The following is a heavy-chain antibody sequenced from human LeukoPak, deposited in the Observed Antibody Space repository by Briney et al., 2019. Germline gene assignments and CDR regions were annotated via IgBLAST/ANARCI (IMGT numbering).Heavy chain of an antibody. Sequence: GGSLRLSCGASGFTFSTYGMHWVRQAPGKGLEWVAFIRYDGSNKYYADSVKGRFTISRDNSKNTLYLQMNGLRAEDTAVYFCAKDKDPWKSTSISDFDYWGQGTLVTVSS. J-gene: IGHJ4*02. CDR3: AKDKDPWKSTSISDFDY. CDR1: GFTFSTYG. V-gene: IGHV3-30*02. D-gene: IGHD1-1*01. CDR2: IRYDGSNK.